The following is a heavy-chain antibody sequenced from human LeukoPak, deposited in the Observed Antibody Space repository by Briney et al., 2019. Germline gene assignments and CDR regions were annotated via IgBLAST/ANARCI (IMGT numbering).Heavy chain of an antibody. CDR1: GGTFSSYA. CDR3: ARAGYCSGGSCSPEYYYYYMDV. V-gene: IGHV1-69*05. Sequence: SVKVSCKASGGTFSSYAIGWVRQAPGQGLEWMGGIIPIFGTANYAQKFQGRVTITTDESTSTAYMELSSLRSEDTAVYYCARAGYCSGGSCSPEYYYYYMDVWGKGTTVTVSS. CDR2: IIPIFGTA. J-gene: IGHJ6*03. D-gene: IGHD2-15*01.